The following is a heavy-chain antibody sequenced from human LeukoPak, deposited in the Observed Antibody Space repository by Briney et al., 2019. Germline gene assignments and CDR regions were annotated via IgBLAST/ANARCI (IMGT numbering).Heavy chain of an antibody. Sequence: ASVKVSFKASGYTFIAYYMHWVRQAPGQGLEWMGWINPSSGGTNYAQKFQGRVTMTRDTSISTAYMELSSLRSDDTAVYYCARQGGYCSGGRCYGRFDPWGQGTLVTVSS. V-gene: IGHV1-2*02. D-gene: IGHD2-15*01. CDR1: GYTFIAYY. CDR2: INPSSGGT. CDR3: ARQGGYCSGGRCYGRFDP. J-gene: IGHJ5*02.